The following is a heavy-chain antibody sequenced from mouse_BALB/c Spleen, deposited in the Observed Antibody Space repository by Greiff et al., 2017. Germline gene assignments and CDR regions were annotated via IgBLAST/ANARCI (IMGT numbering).Heavy chain of an antibody. Sequence: EVQRVESGGGLVQPGGSRKLSCAASGFTFSSFGMHWVRQAPEKGLEWVAYISSGSSTIYYADTVKGRFTISRDNPKNTLFLQMTSLRSEDTAMYYCARGSSSNGYFDVWGAGTTVTVSS. J-gene: IGHJ1*01. CDR2: ISSGSSTI. V-gene: IGHV5-17*02. D-gene: IGHD1-1*01. CDR3: ARGSSSNGYFDV. CDR1: GFTFSSFG.